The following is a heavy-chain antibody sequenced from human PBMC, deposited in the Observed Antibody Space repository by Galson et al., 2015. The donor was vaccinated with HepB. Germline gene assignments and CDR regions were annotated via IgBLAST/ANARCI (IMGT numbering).Heavy chain of an antibody. CDR1: GFTFSGSA. Sequence: SLRLSCAASGFTFSGSAMHWVRQASGKGLEWVGRIRSKVNSYATAYAASVKGRFTISRDDSKNTAYLQMNRLKTEDTAVYYCTRPSMVQGPNAFVIWGQGTMVTVSS. V-gene: IGHV3-73*01. J-gene: IGHJ3*02. D-gene: IGHD3-10*01. CDR2: IRSKVNSYAT. CDR3: TRPSMVQGPNAFVI.